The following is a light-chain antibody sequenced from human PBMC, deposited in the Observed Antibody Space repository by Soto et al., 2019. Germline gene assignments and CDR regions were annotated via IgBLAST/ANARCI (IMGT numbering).Light chain of an antibody. CDR3: QHYNGWPAWT. CDR1: QSVSSN. CDR2: GAS. V-gene: IGKV3-15*01. J-gene: IGKJ1*01. Sequence: EIVMTQSPATLSVSPGERATLSCRASQSVSSNLAWYQQKPGQSPRLLIYGASTRAIGIPARFSGSGSGTEFTLTISSLQSEDFAVYYCQHYNGWPAWTFGQGTKVEVK.